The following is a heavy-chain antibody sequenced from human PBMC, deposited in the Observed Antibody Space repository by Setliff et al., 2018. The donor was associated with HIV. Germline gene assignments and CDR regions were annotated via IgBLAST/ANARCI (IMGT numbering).Heavy chain of an antibody. J-gene: IGHJ4*02. V-gene: IGHV2-5*02. CDR1: AFSLTSTRVA. D-gene: IGHD6-19*01. CDR3: AHNHLAVAGSHYFDY. Sequence: SGPTLVNPTQTLTLTCTFSAFSLTSTRVAVGWIRQPPGKALEWLALIYWDADKRYSPSLKNRLTITKDTSKNQVLLTMTNMDPLDTATYYCAHNHLAVAGSHYFDYWGQGTLVTVSS. CDR2: IYWDADK.